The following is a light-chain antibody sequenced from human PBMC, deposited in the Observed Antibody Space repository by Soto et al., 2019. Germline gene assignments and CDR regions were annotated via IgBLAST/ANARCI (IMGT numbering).Light chain of an antibody. CDR2: AAS. V-gene: IGKV1-9*01. CDR1: LGISNY. Sequence: DIQLTQSPSLLSASVGDRVTITCRASLGISNYLAWYQQQPGKAPNLLMYAASTLQSGVPSGFSGSGSGTEFTLTISSLQPEDFATYYCQQHNTYPPTFGQGTKVEVK. CDR3: QQHNTYPPT. J-gene: IGKJ1*01.